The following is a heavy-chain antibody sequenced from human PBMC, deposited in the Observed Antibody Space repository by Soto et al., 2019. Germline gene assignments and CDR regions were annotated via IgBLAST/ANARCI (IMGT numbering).Heavy chain of an antibody. CDR3: ARDRCRGGSCYRTYAFDL. CDR1: GFNFSSYT. CDR2: ISSSNRYI. D-gene: IGHD2-15*01. Sequence: GGSLRLSCAASGFNFSSYTMNWVRQAPGKGLEWVSSISSSNRYIYYADSLKGRFTISRDDAKNSLFLQINSLRAEDTSVYYCARDRCRGGSCYRTYAFDLWVQGTMVTVS. J-gene: IGHJ3*01. V-gene: IGHV3-21*01.